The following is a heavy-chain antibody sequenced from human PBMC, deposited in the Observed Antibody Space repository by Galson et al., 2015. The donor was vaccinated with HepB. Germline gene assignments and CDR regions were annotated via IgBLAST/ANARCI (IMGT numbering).Heavy chain of an antibody. D-gene: IGHD2-15*01. CDR1: TYTFSYYA. Sequence: SVKVSCKASTYTFSYYAMNWVRQAPGQGLEWMGWIDTNTGNTTYAQGFTGRFFFSLDTSVSTAYLQISSLKAEDTAVYYCARDRGSGSHFFDYWGQGTLVTVSS. CDR2: IDTNTGNT. V-gene: IGHV7-4-1*02. J-gene: IGHJ4*02. CDR3: ARDRGSGSHFFDY.